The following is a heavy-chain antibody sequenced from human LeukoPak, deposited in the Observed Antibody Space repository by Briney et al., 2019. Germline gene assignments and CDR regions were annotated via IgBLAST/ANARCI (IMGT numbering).Heavy chain of an antibody. J-gene: IGHJ4*02. V-gene: IGHV3-23*01. CDR3: ARKYYDFWSGYSPFDY. Sequence: GGSLRLSCAASGFTFSSYAMSWVRQAPGKGLEWVSAISGSGGSTYCADSVKGRFTISRDNSKNTLYLQMNSLRAEDTAVYYCARKYYDFWSGYSPFDYWGQGTLVTVSS. CDR2: ISGSGGST. CDR1: GFTFSSYA. D-gene: IGHD3-3*01.